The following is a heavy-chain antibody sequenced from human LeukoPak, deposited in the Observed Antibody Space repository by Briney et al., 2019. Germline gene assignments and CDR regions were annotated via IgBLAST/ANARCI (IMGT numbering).Heavy chain of an antibody. CDR3: AKDRGYYVDTGTINF. CDR2: ISGSGGST. V-gene: IGHV3-23*01. J-gene: IGHJ4*02. Sequence: GGSLRLSCAASGFTFSSYAMSWVRQTPGKGLEWVSTISGSGGSTYYADSVKGRFTISRDNSKNTLYLQMNSLRAEDTAVYYCAKDRGYYVDTGTINFWGQGTLVTVSS. CDR1: GFTFSSYA. D-gene: IGHD2-15*01.